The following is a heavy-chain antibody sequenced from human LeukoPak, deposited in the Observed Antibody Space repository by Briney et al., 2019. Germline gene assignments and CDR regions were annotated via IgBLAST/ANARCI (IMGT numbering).Heavy chain of an antibody. V-gene: IGHV3-23*01. CDR1: GFTFSSYA. J-gene: IGHJ4*02. Sequence: GGSLRLSCAASGFTFSSYAMSWVRQAPGKGLEWVSAISGSGGSTYYADSVKGRFTISRDNSKNTLYLQMDTVTADDTAVYYCVTSWIRQPGDCWGQGILVTVSS. D-gene: IGHD1-1*01. CDR2: ISGSGGST. CDR3: VTSWIRQPGDC.